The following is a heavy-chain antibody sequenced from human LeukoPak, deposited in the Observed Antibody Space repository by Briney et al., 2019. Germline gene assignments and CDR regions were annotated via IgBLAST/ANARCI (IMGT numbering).Heavy chain of an antibody. Sequence: SQTLSLTCAISGDSVSSNSAACNWIRQSPSRGLEWLGRTYYRSKWYNDYAVSVKSRITINPDTSKNQFSLQLNSVTPEDTAVYYCARDRCSSTSCSHYYYYYGMDVWGQGTTVTVSS. CDR1: GDSVSSNSAA. D-gene: IGHD2-2*01. J-gene: IGHJ6*02. CDR3: ARDRCSSTSCSHYYYYYGMDV. CDR2: TYYRSKWYN. V-gene: IGHV6-1*01.